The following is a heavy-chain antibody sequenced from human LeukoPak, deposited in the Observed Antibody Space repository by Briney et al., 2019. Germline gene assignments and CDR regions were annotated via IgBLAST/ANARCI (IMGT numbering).Heavy chain of an antibody. CDR3: AKLGYCSGGSCYHYYYYMDV. CDR2: IRYDGSNK. V-gene: IGHV3-30*02. J-gene: IGHJ6*03. CDR1: GFTFNDYG. Sequence: GGSLRLSCAASGFTFNDYGLSWVRQAPGKGLEWVAFIRYDGSNKYYADSVKGRFTISRDNSKNTLYLQMNSLRAEDTAVYYCAKLGYCSGGSCYHYYYYMDVWGKGTTVTISS. D-gene: IGHD2-15*01.